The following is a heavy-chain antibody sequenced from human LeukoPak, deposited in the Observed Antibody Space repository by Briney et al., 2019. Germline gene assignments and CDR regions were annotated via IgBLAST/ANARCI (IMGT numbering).Heavy chain of an antibody. D-gene: IGHD2-15*01. CDR2: ICGSVGST. V-gene: IGHV3-23*01. Sequence: GGPLRLSCAASGFTFSSNAMSSGRHAPGEGLERGSAICGSVGSTYCAGSVKGRLTISREKSKNTLYLQMNSLKAEDTAVYYCAKDYESGDIVVVVTAFDHFDCWGQGTLVTVSS. CDR1: GFTFSSNA. J-gene: IGHJ4*02. CDR3: AKDYESGDIVVVVTAFDHFDC.